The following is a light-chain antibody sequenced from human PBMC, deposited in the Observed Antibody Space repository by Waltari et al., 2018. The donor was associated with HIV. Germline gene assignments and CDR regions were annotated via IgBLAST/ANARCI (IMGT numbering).Light chain of an antibody. J-gene: IGKJ4*01. CDR3: LQHNSYPLT. CDR2: TVS. V-gene: IGKV1-17*01. CDR1: QDIRTD. Sequence: DIQMTQSPSSLSASVGDRVTITCRASQDIRTDLGWYQQKPGKAPERLMSTVSSLQSGVPSRFSGSGSGTEFTLTISSLQPEDFATYYCLQHNSYPLTFGGGTKVEIK.